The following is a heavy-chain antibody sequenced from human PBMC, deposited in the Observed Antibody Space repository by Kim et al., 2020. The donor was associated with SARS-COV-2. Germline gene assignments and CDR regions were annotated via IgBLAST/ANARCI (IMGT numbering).Heavy chain of an antibody. CDR2: IIPIFGTA. J-gene: IGHJ6*02. V-gene: IGHV1-69*13. CDR1: GGTFSSYA. CDR3: ARDKGQQLHYYYGMDV. Sequence: SVKVSCKASGGTFSSYAISWVRQAPGQGLEWMGGIIPIFGTANYAQKFQGRVTITADESTSTAYMELSSLRSEDTAVYYCARDKGQQLHYYYGMDVWGQGTTGTVSS. D-gene: IGHD6-13*01.